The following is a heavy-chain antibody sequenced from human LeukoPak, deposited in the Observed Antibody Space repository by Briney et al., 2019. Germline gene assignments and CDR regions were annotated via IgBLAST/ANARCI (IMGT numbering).Heavy chain of an antibody. V-gene: IGHV1-69*05. CDR3: ARPALVVVPAAIHPYDY. Sequence: GASVKVSCKASGGTFNTYAMSWVRQAPGQGLEWIGGIIPNFGTANYPHNFQGRVTITTDESTSTAYMELSSLRSEDTAVYYCARPALVVVPAAIHPYDYWGQGTLVTVSS. J-gene: IGHJ4*02. CDR1: GGTFNTYA. CDR2: IIPNFGTA. D-gene: IGHD2-2*02.